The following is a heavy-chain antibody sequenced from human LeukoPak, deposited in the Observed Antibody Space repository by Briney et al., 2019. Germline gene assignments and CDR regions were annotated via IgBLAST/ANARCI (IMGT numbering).Heavy chain of an antibody. CDR3: TRDPDRSGFDF. CDR1: GFTFINYG. Sequence: GGSLRLSCAASGFTFINYGLYWVRQPPGKGLEWVATVWYDGNNKYYADSVRGRFTIPRDNSKNMLYLHMNSLRVEDTAVYYCTRDPDRSGFDFWGQGTLVTVSS. D-gene: IGHD3-22*01. V-gene: IGHV3-33*07. J-gene: IGHJ4*02. CDR2: VWYDGNNK.